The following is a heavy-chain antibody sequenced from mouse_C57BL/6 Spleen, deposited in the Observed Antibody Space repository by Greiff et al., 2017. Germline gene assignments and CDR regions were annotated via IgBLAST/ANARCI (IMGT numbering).Heavy chain of an antibody. V-gene: IGHV1-80*01. D-gene: IGHD1-1*01. Sequence: VQLQQSGAELVKPGASVKISCKASGYAFSSYWMNWVKQRPGKGLEWIGQIYPGDGDTNYNGKLKGKATLTADKSSSTAYMQLSSLTSEDSAVYFCAIITTVVSFDYWGQGTTLTVSS. J-gene: IGHJ2*01. CDR3: AIITTVVSFDY. CDR1: GYAFSSYW. CDR2: IYPGDGDT.